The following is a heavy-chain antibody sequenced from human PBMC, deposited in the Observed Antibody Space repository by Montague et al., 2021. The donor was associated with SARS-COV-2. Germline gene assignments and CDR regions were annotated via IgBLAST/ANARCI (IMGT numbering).Heavy chain of an antibody. CDR1: VGSISSNNCY. CDR2: IYYSGST. CDR3: ARAGFYYDRSGPSNFDY. Sequence: SETLSLTCTVSVGSISSNNCYWGWIRQPPGKALEWIGSIYYSGSTYYNPSLKSRVTMSVDTSENQFSLKLSSVTAADTAVYYCARAGFYYDRSGPSNFDYWGQGTLVTVSS. V-gene: IGHV4-39*07. D-gene: IGHD3-22*01. J-gene: IGHJ4*02.